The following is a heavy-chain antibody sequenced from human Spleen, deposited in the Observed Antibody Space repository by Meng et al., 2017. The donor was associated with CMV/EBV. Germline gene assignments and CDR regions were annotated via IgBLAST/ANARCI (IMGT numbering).Heavy chain of an antibody. CDR3: VRGYNSFDS. D-gene: IGHD1-1*01. J-gene: IGHJ4*02. CDR1: GFIFSDHY. V-gene: IGHV3-72*01. Sequence: GESLKISCAASGFIFSDHYLDWVRQTPGKGLEWVGRSRNKANRYTTEYAASVKGRFTVSRDESKNSLYLQMNSLTTEDTAVYYCVRGYNSFDSWGQGTLVTVSS. CDR2: SRNKANRYTT.